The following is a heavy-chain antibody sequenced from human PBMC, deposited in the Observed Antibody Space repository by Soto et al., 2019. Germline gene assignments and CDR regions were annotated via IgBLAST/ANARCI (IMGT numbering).Heavy chain of an antibody. V-gene: IGHV5-51*01. CDR1: GYRFTTYC. D-gene: IGHD1-1*01. CDR3: ARGRFNWNDPFDY. J-gene: IGHJ4*01. CDR2: IYPGDSEI. Sequence: GESLTISCRVSGYRFTTYCIGWVRQMPGKGLEWLGIIYPGDSEIRYSPSFQGGVTISADKSRSTAYLQWRSLKVSDSATSYCARGRFNWNDPFDYWGQGTQVTVSS.